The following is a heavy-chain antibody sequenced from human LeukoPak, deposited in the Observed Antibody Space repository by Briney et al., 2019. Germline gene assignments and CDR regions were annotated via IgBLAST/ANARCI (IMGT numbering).Heavy chain of an antibody. V-gene: IGHV1-69*02. CDR2: IIPILGIA. D-gene: IGHD3-3*01. Sequence: SVKVSCKASGYTFTSYYMHWVRQAPGQGLEWMGRIIPILGIANYAQKFQGRVTITADKSTSTAYMELSSLRSEDTAVYFCATRRLERRAGSWFDPWGQGTLVTVSS. CDR3: ATRRLERRAGSWFDP. CDR1: GYTFTSYY. J-gene: IGHJ5*02.